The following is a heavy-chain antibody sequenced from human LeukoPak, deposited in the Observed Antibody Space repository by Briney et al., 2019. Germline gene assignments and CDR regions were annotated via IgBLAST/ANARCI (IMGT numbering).Heavy chain of an antibody. V-gene: IGHV3-23*01. CDR1: GFIFNSNA. CDR3: AKNYYASTGYDY. J-gene: IGHJ4*02. CDR2: ISETGGGT. Sequence: GGSLRLSCAASGFIFNSNAMTWVRQAPGKGLEWVSAISETGGGTYYADSVKGRFTISRDNSRNTLYLQMNGLRAEDTALYYCAKNYYASTGYDYWGQGTLVTVSS. D-gene: IGHD3-22*01.